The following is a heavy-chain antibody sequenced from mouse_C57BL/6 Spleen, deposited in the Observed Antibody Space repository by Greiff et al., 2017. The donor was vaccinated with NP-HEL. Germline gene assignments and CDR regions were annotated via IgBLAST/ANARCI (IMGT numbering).Heavy chain of an antibody. Sequence: EVHLVESGGGLVKPGGSLKLSCAASGFTFSDYGMHWVRQAPEKGLEWVAYISSGSSTIYYADTVKGRFTISRDNAKNTLFLQMTSLRSEDTAMYYCARDYYWGFAYWGQGTLVTVSA. V-gene: IGHV5-17*01. J-gene: IGHJ3*01. CDR3: ARDYYWGFAY. CDR1: GFTFSDYG. D-gene: IGHD1-1*01. CDR2: ISSGSSTI.